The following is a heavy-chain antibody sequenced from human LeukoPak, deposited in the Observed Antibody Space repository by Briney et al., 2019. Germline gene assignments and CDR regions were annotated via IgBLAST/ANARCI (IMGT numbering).Heavy chain of an antibody. V-gene: IGHV3-30*18. Sequence: GGSLRLSCAASGFTFSSYGMHWVRQAPGKGLEWVAVISYDGSNKYYADSVKGRFTISRDNSKNTLYLQMNSLRAEDTAAYYCAKTYCGGDCYGYYYYGMDVWGQGTTVTVSS. CDR3: AKTYCGGDCYGYYYYGMDV. D-gene: IGHD2-21*02. CDR1: GFTFSSYG. J-gene: IGHJ6*02. CDR2: ISYDGSNK.